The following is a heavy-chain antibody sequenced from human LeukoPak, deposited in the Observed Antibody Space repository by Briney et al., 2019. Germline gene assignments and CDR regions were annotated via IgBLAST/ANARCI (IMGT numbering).Heavy chain of an antibody. J-gene: IGHJ4*02. Sequence: GGSLRLSCAASTLSVGYNYMNWVRQAPGKGLEWVALLFASGKTYYADSVKGRFTISGDPSKSTLHLQMNSLRFEDTALYFCAGSVYSQPDQWGQGTQVAVSS. CDR2: LFASGKT. V-gene: IGHV3-53*01. D-gene: IGHD4-11*01. CDR3: AGSVYSQPDQ. CDR1: TLSVGYNY.